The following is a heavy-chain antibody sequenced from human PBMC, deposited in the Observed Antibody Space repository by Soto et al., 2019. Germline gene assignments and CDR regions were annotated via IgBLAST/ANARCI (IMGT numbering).Heavy chain of an antibody. Sequence: QVQLVQSGAEVKKPGASVKVSCKASGYTFTSYDINWVRQATGQGLEWMGWMNPNSGNTGSAPKFDGRVTMTGNTAISTAYRELSSLRSEDPAVYYCASEKTSYGMDVWGQGTTVTVSS. J-gene: IGHJ6*02. CDR3: ASEKTSYGMDV. V-gene: IGHV1-8*01. CDR1: GYTFTSYD. CDR2: MNPNSGNT.